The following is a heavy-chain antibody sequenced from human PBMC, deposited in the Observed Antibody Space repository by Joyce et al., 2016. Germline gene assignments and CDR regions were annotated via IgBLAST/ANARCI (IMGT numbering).Heavy chain of an antibody. V-gene: IGHV3-30*04. D-gene: IGHD3-9*01. J-gene: IGHJ6*02. CDR1: GFAFSTYA. Sequence: PASGFAFSTYAMFWVRQAPGKGLEWVAVISYDGSKKFYRDSVKCRFTISRDTSKNTLYLRMNSLRAEDAAVYYCARPNYDILTGGDTYYYGMDVWGQGTKVTVSS. CDR3: ARPNYDILTGGDTYYYGMDV. CDR2: ISYDGSKK.